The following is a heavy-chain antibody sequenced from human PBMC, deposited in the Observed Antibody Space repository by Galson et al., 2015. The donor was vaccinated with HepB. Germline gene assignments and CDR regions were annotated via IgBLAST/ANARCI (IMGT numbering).Heavy chain of an antibody. CDR3: ARLSYYSSGTYYYYYGMDV. Sequence: SVKVSCKASGGTFSSYAISWVRQAPGQGLEWMGWISAYNGNTNYAQKLQGRVTMTTDTSTSTAYMELRSLRSDDTAVYYCARLSYYSSGTYYYYYGMDVWGQGTTVTVSS. CDR2: ISAYNGNT. V-gene: IGHV1-18*01. J-gene: IGHJ6*02. D-gene: IGHD6-19*01. CDR1: GGTFSSYA.